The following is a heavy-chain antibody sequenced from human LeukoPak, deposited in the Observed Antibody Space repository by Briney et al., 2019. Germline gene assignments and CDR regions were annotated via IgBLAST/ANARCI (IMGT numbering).Heavy chain of an antibody. Sequence: GESLRLSCAAAGFTFSSYGMHWVRQAPGKGLEWVAFIRYDGSNKYYADSVKGRFTISRDNSKNTLYLQMNSLRAEDTAVYYCAKVAIWGDYGLHYWDQGTLVTVSS. V-gene: IGHV3-30*02. CDR2: IRYDGSNK. J-gene: IGHJ4*02. D-gene: IGHD4-17*01. CDR3: AKVAIWGDYGLHY. CDR1: GFTFSSYG.